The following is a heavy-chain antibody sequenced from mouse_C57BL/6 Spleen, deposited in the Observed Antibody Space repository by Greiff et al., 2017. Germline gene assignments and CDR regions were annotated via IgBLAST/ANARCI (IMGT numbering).Heavy chain of an antibody. CDR3: ARRGYSKGFDY. V-gene: IGHV1-54*01. Sequence: VQGVESGAELVRPGTSVKVSCKASGYAFTNYLIEWVKQRPGQGLEWIGVINPGSGGTNYNEKFKGKATLTADKSSSTAYMQLSSLTSEDSAVYFCARRGYSKGFDYWGQGTTLTVSS. CDR1: GYAFTNYL. CDR2: INPGSGGT. D-gene: IGHD2-5*01. J-gene: IGHJ2*01.